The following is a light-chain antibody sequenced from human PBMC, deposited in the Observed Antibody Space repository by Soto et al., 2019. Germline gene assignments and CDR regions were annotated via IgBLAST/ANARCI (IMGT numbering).Light chain of an antibody. J-gene: IGKJ1*01. CDR2: AAS. V-gene: IGKV1-5*01. CDR1: QTISGW. CDR3: QQYNSWT. Sequence: DIQMTQSPSTLSSSVGDTVTITCRASQTISGWLSGYQQRPVTAPNLLIFAASTLESLVPSRFSGSGSGTELTLTIRRPQPDDFATYHRQQYNSWTFGQGTKVDIK.